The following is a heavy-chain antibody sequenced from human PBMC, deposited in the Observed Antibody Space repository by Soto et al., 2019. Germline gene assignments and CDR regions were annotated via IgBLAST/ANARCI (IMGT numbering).Heavy chain of an antibody. J-gene: IGHJ4*02. Sequence: SVKVSCKASGGTFSSYAISWVRQAPGQGLEWMGGIIPIFGTANCAQKFQGRVTITADESTSTAYMELSSLRSEDTAVYYCARVLNSYDFWSGYYGHYWGQGTLVTVSS. V-gene: IGHV1-69*13. CDR2: IIPIFGTA. CDR1: GGTFSSYA. D-gene: IGHD3-3*01. CDR3: ARVLNSYDFWSGYYGHY.